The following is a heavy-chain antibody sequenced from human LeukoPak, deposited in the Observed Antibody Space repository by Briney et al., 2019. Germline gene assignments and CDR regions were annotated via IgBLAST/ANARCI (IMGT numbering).Heavy chain of an antibody. J-gene: IGHJ3*02. V-gene: IGHV1-2*06. CDR2: INPNSGGT. Sequence: ASVKVSCKASGYTFIACYLHWVRQAPGQGLEWMGRINPNSGGTSYAQKFQGRVTMTRDTSISTAYMELSSLRSDDTAVYCCARVHPLTQGGGSSLDDAFGIWGQGTMVTVSS. D-gene: IGHD2-15*01. CDR1: GYTFIACY. CDR3: ARVHPLTQGGGSSLDDAFGI.